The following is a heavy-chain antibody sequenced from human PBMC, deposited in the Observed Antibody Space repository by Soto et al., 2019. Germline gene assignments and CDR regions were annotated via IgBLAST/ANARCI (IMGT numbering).Heavy chain of an antibody. D-gene: IGHD6-19*01. CDR3: ASDRSSGWDQGYGMDV. Sequence: QVQLHESGPGLVKPSETLSLTCTVSGGSISTFYWSWIRQPPGKGLEWIGYIYYSGSTSYNPSLKSRVTLSGDTAKNPFSLKLRSVTAADTAVYYCASDRSSGWDQGYGMDVWGQGTTVTVSS. V-gene: IGHV4-59*01. J-gene: IGHJ6*02. CDR2: IYYSGST. CDR1: GGSISTFY.